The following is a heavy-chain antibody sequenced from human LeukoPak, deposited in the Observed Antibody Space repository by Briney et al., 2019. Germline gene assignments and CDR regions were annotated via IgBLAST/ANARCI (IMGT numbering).Heavy chain of an antibody. Sequence: ASVKVSCKASGYTFTSYDINWLRQASGQGLEWMGWMNPNSGNTGYALKFQGRFTMTWDTSITTAYMELSSLRSEDTAVYYCARLTMVRGVQTDYWGQGTLVTVSS. CDR1: GYTFTSYD. V-gene: IGHV1-8*01. J-gene: IGHJ4*02. CDR3: ARLTMVRGVQTDY. CDR2: MNPNSGNT. D-gene: IGHD3-10*01.